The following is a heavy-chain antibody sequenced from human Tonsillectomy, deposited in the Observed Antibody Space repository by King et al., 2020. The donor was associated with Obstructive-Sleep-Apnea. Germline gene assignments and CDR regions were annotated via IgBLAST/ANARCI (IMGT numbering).Heavy chain of an antibody. CDR1: GGTFSSYA. J-gene: IGHJ4*02. V-gene: IGHV1-69*09. CDR2: IITILGIA. CDR3: ARDLLERHEGKGY. Sequence: QLVQSGAEVKKPGSSVKVSCKASGGTFSSYAISWVRQAPGQGLEWMGGIITILGIANYAQKFQGRVTITADKSTSTAYMELSSLRSEDTAVYYCARDLLERHEGKGYWGQGTLVTVSS. D-gene: IGHD1-1*01.